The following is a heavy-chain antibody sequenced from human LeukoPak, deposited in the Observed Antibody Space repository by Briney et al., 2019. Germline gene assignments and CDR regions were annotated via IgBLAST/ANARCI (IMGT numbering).Heavy chain of an antibody. CDR3: ARQSYSYGPFDY. J-gene: IGHJ4*02. CDR2: ISSSGGVT. CDR1: GLTFTRYA. D-gene: IGHD5-18*01. V-gene: IGHV3-23*01. Sequence: GGSLRLSCATSGLTFTRYAMSWVRQAPGKGLEWVSGISSSGGVTYSADSVKGRFTISRDNSKNSLYLQMNSLRAEDTAVYYCARQSYSYGPFDYWGQGTLVTVSS.